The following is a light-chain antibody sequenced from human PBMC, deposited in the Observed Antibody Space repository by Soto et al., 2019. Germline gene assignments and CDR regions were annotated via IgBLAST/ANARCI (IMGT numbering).Light chain of an antibody. CDR2: EGN. CDR1: SSDVGSYNL. J-gene: IGLJ2*01. CDR3: CSYAGSSTVI. V-gene: IGLV2-23*01. Sequence: QSVLTQPASMSGSPGQSITISCTGTSSDVGSYNLVSWYQQHPGKVPKLMIFEGNKRPSGVSNRFSGSRSGNTASLTISGLQAEDEADYYCCSYAGSSTVIFGGGTKVTVL.